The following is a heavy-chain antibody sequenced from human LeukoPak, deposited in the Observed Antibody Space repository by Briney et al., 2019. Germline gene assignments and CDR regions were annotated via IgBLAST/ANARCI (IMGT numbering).Heavy chain of an antibody. CDR2: ISSSGSTI. Sequence: GGSLRLSCAAAGFTFSDYYMSWIRQAPGKGLEWVSYISSSGSTIYYADSVKGRFTISRDNAKNSLYLRMNSLRAEDTAVYYCAELGGYSYGQPFDYWGQGTLVTVSS. J-gene: IGHJ4*02. CDR1: GFTFSDYY. CDR3: AELGGYSYGQPFDY. D-gene: IGHD5-18*01. V-gene: IGHV3-11*01.